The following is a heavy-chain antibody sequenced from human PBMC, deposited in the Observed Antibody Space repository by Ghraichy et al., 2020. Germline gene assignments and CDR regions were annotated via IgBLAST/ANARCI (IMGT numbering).Heavy chain of an antibody. J-gene: IGHJ2*01. V-gene: IGHV3-7*03. CDR2: IRQEGSER. CDR3: ARAGIVGPSTYWYPDL. CDR1: GFAFINYW. Sequence: LSLTCTGSGFAFINYWMTWVRQAPGKGLEWVANIRQEGSERYYVDSVKGRFTISRDNAKNSLDLQMNSLRAEDTAVYYCARAGIVGPSTYWYPDLWGRGTLVTVSS. D-gene: IGHD1-26*01.